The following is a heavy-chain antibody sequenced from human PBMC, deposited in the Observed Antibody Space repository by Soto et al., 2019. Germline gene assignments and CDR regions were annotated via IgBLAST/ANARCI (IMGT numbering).Heavy chain of an antibody. J-gene: IGHJ6*03. CDR1: VDSFSSYT. Sequence: QVHLEQSGAVVKRPGSSVRVSCKASVDSFSSYTISWVRQAPGQGLEWMGGTIPMFGPADYAEKFQGRVTISADKPTTTPYMELSSLTSEDPAVNYCGRDAGTGHFYLDAWGEGTTVTVSS. CDR3: GRDAGTGHFYLDA. V-gene: IGHV1-69*06. CDR2: TIPMFGPA.